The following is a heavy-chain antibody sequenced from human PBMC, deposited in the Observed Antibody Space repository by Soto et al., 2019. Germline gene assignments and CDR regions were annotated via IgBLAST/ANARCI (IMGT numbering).Heavy chain of an antibody. J-gene: IGHJ2*01. Sequence: QVQLQESGPGLVKPSQTLSLTCTVSGGSISSGGYYWSWIRQHPGKGLEWIGYIYYSGSTYYNPSLKSRVTISVDTSKNQFSLKLSSVTAADTAVYYCARVGYCSGGSCEYSWYFDLWGRGTLVTVSS. D-gene: IGHD2-15*01. CDR1: GGSISSGGYY. CDR2: IYYSGST. V-gene: IGHV4-31*03. CDR3: ARVGYCSGGSCEYSWYFDL.